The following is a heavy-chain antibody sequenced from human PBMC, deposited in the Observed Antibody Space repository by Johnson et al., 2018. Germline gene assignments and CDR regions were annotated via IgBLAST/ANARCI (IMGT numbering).Heavy chain of an antibody. CDR3: AIDPCLLWFGELPNAFDI. CDR1: GFTFSSYW. V-gene: IGHV3-7*01. Sequence: VQLVESGGGLVQPGGSLRLSCAASGFTFSSYWMSWVRQAPGKGLEWVANIKQDGSEKYYVDSVKGRFTISRDTAKNSLYLQMNSLRAEDTAVYYCAIDPCLLWFGELPNAFDIWGQGTMVTVSS. CDR2: IKQDGSEK. J-gene: IGHJ3*02. D-gene: IGHD3-10*01.